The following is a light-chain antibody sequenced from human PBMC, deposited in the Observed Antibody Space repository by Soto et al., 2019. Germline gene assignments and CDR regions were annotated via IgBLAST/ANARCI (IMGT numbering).Light chain of an antibody. CDR1: SS. J-gene: IGLJ3*02. CDR3: SSYASSTWM. Sequence: QSALTQPASVSGSPGQSITISCTGTSSVSWYQQHPGKARKLIIYDVSNRPSGVSYRFSGSKSGNTASLTISGVQADDEADYYCSSYASSTWMLGGGTKLTVL. V-gene: IGLV2-14*01. CDR2: DVS.